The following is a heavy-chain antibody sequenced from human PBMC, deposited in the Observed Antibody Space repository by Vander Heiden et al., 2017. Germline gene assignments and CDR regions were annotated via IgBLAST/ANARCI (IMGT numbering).Heavy chain of an antibody. Sequence: QLQLQDSGPGLLNPSETLSLTCTVSGDSISNSNNYGGWIRQSQGRGLEWIASIFYRGPSYNPSLKSRVTMSEDTSKNQFSLKLTSVTAADTALYYCARSPYYYDSSGYFNVFDFWGQGTLVTVAS. D-gene: IGHD3-22*01. V-gene: IGHV4-39*01. CDR1: GDSISNSNNY. J-gene: IGHJ4*02. CDR3: ARSPYYYDSSGYFNVFDF. CDR2: IFYRGP.